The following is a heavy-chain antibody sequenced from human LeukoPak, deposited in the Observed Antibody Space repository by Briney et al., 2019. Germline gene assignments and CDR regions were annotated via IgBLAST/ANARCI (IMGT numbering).Heavy chain of an antibody. D-gene: IGHD3-10*01. J-gene: IGHJ5*02. CDR1: GGTFSSYA. CDR3: ARTPYYYGSGSPHFFWFDP. CDR2: IIPIFGTA. Sequence: SVKVSCKASGGTFSSYAISWVRQAPGQGLEWMGGIIPIFGTANYAQKFQGRVTMTRDMSTSTVYMELSSLRSEDTAVYYCARTPYYYGSGSPHFFWFDPWGQGTLVTVSS. V-gene: IGHV1-69*05.